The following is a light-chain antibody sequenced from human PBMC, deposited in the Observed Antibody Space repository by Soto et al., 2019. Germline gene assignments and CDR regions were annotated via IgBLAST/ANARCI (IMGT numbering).Light chain of an antibody. CDR2: EVD. Sequence: QSALTQPASVSGSPGRSITISCTGSSSDVGHYNFVSWYQQHPTKAPKLMIYEVDKRPSGVPYRFSGSKSANTASLTISGLQPEDEADYYCSSYTSTNTYVFGTGTKVTVL. J-gene: IGLJ1*01. CDR3: SSYTSTNTYV. V-gene: IGLV2-14*01. CDR1: SSDVGHYNF.